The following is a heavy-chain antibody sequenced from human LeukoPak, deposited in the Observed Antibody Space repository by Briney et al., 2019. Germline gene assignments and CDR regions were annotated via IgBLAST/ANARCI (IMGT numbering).Heavy chain of an antibody. J-gene: IGHJ4*02. CDR1: GWTLTPYY. Sequence: ASVKVSFQASGWTLTPYYMHWGATAPGQGLEWMGIINPSGGSTTYSQKFRGRVTMTRDTSTSTVYMELSSLRSEDTAVYYCARGASGTNFDYWGQGTLVTVSS. CDR3: ARGASGTNFDY. D-gene: IGHD1-1*01. CDR2: INPSGGST. V-gene: IGHV1-46*01.